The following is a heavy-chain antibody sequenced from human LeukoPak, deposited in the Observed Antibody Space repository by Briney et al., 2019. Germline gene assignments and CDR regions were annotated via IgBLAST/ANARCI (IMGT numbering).Heavy chain of an antibody. CDR3: AGGGLAAGFDY. CDR1: GGSISSSSYY. V-gene: IGHV4-39*07. D-gene: IGHD6-13*01. J-gene: IGHJ4*02. Sequence: SETLSLTCTVSGGSISSSSYYWGWIRQPPGKGLEWIGSIYYSGSTYYNPSLKSRVTISVDTSKNQFSLKLSSVTAADTAVYYCAGGGLAAGFDYWGQGTLVTVSS. CDR2: IYYSGST.